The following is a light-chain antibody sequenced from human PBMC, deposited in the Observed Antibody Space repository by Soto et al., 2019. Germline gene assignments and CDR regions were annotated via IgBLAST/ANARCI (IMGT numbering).Light chain of an antibody. CDR1: SSNIGAGYD. J-gene: IGLJ2*01. V-gene: IGLV1-40*01. Sequence: QSVLTQPPSVSGAQGQRVTISCTGSSSNIGAGYDVHWYQHLPGTAPKLLIYGNSNRPSGVPDRFSGSKSGTSASLAITGLQAEDEADYYCQSYDSSLSGSVFGGGTKVTVL. CDR2: GNS. CDR3: QSYDSSLSGSV.